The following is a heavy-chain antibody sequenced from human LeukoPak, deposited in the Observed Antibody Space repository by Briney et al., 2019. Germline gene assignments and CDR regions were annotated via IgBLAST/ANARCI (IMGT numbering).Heavy chain of an antibody. Sequence: SETLSLTCTVSGGSISSSSYYWGWIRQPPGKGLEWIGSIYYSGSTYYNPSLKSRVTISVDTSKNQFSLKLSSVTAADTAVYYCARHDAYYYDSSGYSAFDIWGQGTIVTVSS. CDR3: ARHDAYYYDSSGYSAFDI. CDR2: IYYSGST. V-gene: IGHV4-39*01. J-gene: IGHJ3*02. D-gene: IGHD3-22*01. CDR1: GGSISSSSYY.